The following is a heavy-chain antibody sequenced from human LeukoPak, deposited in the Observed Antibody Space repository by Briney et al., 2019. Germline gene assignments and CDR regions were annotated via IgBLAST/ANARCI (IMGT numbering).Heavy chain of an antibody. V-gene: IGHV3-21*01. CDR1: GFTFSSYS. CDR2: ISSSSSYI. Sequence: PAVSLRLSCAASGFTFSSYSMNWVRQAPGNGLEWVSSISSSSSYIYYADAVKGRFTISRDNAKNSLYLQMNSLRAGDTAVYYCARGPGSCYSYYCYYYYMDVWGKGTTVTVSS. D-gene: IGHD2-15*01. CDR3: ARGPGSCYSYYCYYYYMDV. J-gene: IGHJ6*03.